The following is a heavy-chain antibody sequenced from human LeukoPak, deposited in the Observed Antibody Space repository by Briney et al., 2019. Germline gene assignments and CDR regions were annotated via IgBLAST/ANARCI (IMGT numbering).Heavy chain of an antibody. CDR2: IYYSGST. J-gene: IGHJ5*02. V-gene: IGHV4-59*12. CDR1: GGSISSCY. CDR3: AKGAGGFSYYNWFDP. Sequence: SETLSLTCTVSGGSISSCYWSWIRQPPGRGLEWIGYIYYSGSTNYNPSLKSRVTISVDTSKNQFSLKLASVTAADTAIYYCAKGAGGFSYYNWFDPWGQGTLVTVSS. D-gene: IGHD5-18*01.